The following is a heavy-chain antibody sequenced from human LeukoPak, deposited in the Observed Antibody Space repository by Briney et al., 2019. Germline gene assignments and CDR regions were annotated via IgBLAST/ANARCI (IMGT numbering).Heavy chain of an antibody. V-gene: IGHV3-21*01. J-gene: IGHJ4*02. CDR3: AKDMIGGYCSGGACYRPPSI. CDR1: GFTFSTYS. D-gene: IGHD2-15*01. CDR2: ISGSSSYI. Sequence: GGSLRLSCAASGFTFSTYSMNWVRQAPGKGLEWVSSISGSSSYIYYADSVKGRFTISRDNAKNSLYLQMNSLRAEDTAVYYCAKDMIGGYCSGGACYRPPSIWGQGTLVSVSS.